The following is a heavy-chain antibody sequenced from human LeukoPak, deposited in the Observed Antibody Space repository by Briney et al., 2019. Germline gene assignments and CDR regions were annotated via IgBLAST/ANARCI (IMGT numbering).Heavy chain of an antibody. Sequence: KPSETLSLTCTASGGSINSYQFSCFRQTPGKGLEWIGCIYYSGSTNYNPSLKSRVTISVDTSKNQFSLKLSSVTAADTAVYYSARDVWYGSTRSFHYWGQGTLVTVSS. J-gene: IGHJ4*02. CDR2: IYYSGST. CDR1: GGSINSYQ. V-gene: IGHV4-59*12. CDR3: ARDVWYGSTRSFHY. D-gene: IGHD6-19*01.